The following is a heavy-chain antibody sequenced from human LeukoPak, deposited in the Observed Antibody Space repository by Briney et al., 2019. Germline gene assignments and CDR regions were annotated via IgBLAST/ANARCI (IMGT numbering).Heavy chain of an antibody. CDR2: MKQDGSEK. J-gene: IGHJ3*02. CDR3: ARDPGYGDTLDDAFDI. CDR1: GFTFSNYW. D-gene: IGHD4-17*01. V-gene: IGHV3-7*01. Sequence: PGGSLRLSCAASGFTFSNYWMSWVRQAPGKGLEWVANMKQDGSEKYYVDSVKGRFTISRDNAKNSLYLQMNSLRAEDTAVYYCARDPGYGDTLDDAFDIWGQGTMVTVSS.